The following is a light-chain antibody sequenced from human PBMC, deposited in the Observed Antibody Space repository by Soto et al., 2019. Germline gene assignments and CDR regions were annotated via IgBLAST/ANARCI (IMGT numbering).Light chain of an antibody. CDR2: EVS. V-gene: IGLV2-14*01. Sequence: QSALTQPASVSGSPGQSITISCTGTSSDVGDYNYVSWYQQHPGEAPKLVIFEVSNRPSGISNRFSGSKSGNTASLTISGLQTEDEGDYYCSSYTSRNTHVFGTGTKLTVL. J-gene: IGLJ1*01. CDR3: SSYTSRNTHV. CDR1: SSDVGDYNY.